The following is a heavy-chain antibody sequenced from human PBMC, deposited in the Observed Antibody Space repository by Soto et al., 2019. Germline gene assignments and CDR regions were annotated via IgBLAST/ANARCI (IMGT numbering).Heavy chain of an antibody. CDR2: TYFRSKWYN. J-gene: IGHJ5*02. V-gene: IGHV6-1*01. D-gene: IGHD5-12*01. CDR1: GDSVSSNTAS. Sequence: PSQTLSLTCAISGDSVSSNTASCNWIRQSPSRGLEWLGRTYFRSKWYNDYAVSVKSRIIINPDTSNNQFSLQLNSVTPEDTAVYFCAKGDNLGPKTGYAFDPWGQGIMVTVSS. CDR3: AKGDNLGPKTGYAFDP.